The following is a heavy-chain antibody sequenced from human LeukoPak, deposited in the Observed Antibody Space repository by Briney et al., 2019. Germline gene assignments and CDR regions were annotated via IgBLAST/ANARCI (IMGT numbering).Heavy chain of an antibody. Sequence: SETLSLTCTVSGGSISSYYWSWIRQPAGKGLEWIGRIYTSGSTNYNPSLKSRFTMSVDTSKNQFSLKLSSVTAADTAVYYCARGTYCGGDCYSLINWFDPWGQGTLVTVSS. CDR1: GGSISSYY. D-gene: IGHD2-21*02. CDR3: ARGTYCGGDCYSLINWFDP. CDR2: IYTSGST. V-gene: IGHV4-4*07. J-gene: IGHJ5*02.